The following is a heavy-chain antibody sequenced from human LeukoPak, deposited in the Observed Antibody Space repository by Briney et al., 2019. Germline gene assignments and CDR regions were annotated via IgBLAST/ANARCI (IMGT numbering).Heavy chain of an antibody. Sequence: PSETLSLTCTVSGGSISSSSYYWDWVRQPPGKGLEWFGNVYYGGNAFYNSSLESRVTISVDMSKNQFSLKLTSLTAADTAVYYCARQRADYFYHYLDVWGKGTSVTVSS. V-gene: IGHV4-39*01. CDR3: ARQRADYFYHYLDV. CDR1: GGSISSSSYY. CDR2: VYYGGNA. J-gene: IGHJ6*03.